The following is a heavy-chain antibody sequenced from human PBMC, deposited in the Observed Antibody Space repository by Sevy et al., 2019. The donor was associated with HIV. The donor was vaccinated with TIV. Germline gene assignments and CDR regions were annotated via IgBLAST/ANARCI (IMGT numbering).Heavy chain of an antibody. D-gene: IGHD2-8*01. J-gene: IGHJ4*02. CDR3: AREGCTKPHDY. CDR2: LSFGCGEI. V-gene: IGHV3-23*01. CDR1: GFTFSKYS. Sequence: GGSLRLSCAASGFTFSKYSMSWVRQPPGKGLEWVSTLSFGCGEINYADSVKGRFTSSRDNSRSPVYLQMNNLRPEDTAVYYCAREGCTKPHDYWGQGTLVTVSS.